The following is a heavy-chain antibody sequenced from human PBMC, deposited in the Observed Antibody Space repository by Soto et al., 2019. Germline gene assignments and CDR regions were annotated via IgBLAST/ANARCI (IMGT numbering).Heavy chain of an antibody. J-gene: IGHJ5*02. CDR1: GGTFSSYA. Sequence: QVQLVQSGAEVKKPGSSVKVSCKASGGTFSSYAISWVRQAPGQGLEWMGGIIPIFGTANYAQKFQGRVTITADESTSIAYMELSSLRSEDTAVYYCAREGITMVRGVIITRVNWFDPWGQGTLVTVSS. CDR3: AREGITMVRGVIITRVNWFDP. D-gene: IGHD3-10*01. CDR2: IIPIFGTA. V-gene: IGHV1-69*01.